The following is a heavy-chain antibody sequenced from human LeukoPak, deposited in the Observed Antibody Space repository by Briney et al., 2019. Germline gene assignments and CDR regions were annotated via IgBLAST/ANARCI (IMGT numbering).Heavy chain of an antibody. V-gene: IGHV4-34*01. J-gene: IGHJ4*02. D-gene: IGHD3-22*01. Sequence: PSETLPLTCAVYGGSFSGYYWSWIRQPPGKGLEWIGEINHSGSTNYNPSLKSRVTISVDTSKNQFSLKLSSVTAADTAVYYCAREWAGYYYDSSGYYYGLRSAGRAFDYWGQGTLVTVSS. CDR1: GGSFSGYY. CDR3: AREWAGYYYDSSGYYYGLRSAGRAFDY. CDR2: INHSGST.